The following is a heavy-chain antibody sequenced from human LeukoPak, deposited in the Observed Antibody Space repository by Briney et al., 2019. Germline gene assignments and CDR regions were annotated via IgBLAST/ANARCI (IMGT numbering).Heavy chain of an antibody. CDR2: ISAYNGNT. CDR1: GYTFTSYG. V-gene: IGHV1-18*01. D-gene: IGHD7-27*01. Sequence: ASVKVSCKASGYTFTSYGISWVRQAPGPGLEWMGWISAYNGNTNYARKLQGRVTMTTDTSTSTAYMELRSLRSDDTAVYYCARDNNWGNHFDYWGQGTLVTVSS. J-gene: IGHJ4*02. CDR3: ARDNNWGNHFDY.